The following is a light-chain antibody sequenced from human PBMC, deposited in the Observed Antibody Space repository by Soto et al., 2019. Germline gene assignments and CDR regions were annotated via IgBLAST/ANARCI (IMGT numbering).Light chain of an antibody. J-gene: IGLJ3*02. Sequence: QAVVTQEPSLTVSPGGTVTLTCGSSTGTLTSGHFPYWFQQKPGQAPRALIFDTSNKHSWTPARFSGSLLGGKAALTLSGAQPEDEADYYCCSYAGNYIWVFGGGTKLTVL. CDR1: TGTLTSGHF. V-gene: IGLV7-46*01. CDR2: DTS. CDR3: CSYAGNYIWV.